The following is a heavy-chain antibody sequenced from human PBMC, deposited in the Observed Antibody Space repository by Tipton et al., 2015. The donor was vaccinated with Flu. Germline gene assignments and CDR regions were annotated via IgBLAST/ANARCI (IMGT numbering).Heavy chain of an antibody. Sequence: TLSLTCTVSGGSISTGSYYWSWIRQPAGKGLEWIGRVSSSGSTNYNPSLKGRVTVSIDKSRDQFSLRMSSLTAADTAVYYCARLATVTMVVPSANYGLDVWGHGTTVIVSS. D-gene: IGHD3-22*01. CDR1: GGSISTGSYY. CDR3: ARLATVTMVVPSANYGLDV. V-gene: IGHV4-61*02. J-gene: IGHJ6*02. CDR2: VSSSGST.